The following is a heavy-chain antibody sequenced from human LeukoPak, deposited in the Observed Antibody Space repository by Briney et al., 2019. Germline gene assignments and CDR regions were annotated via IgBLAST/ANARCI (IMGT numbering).Heavy chain of an antibody. J-gene: IGHJ4*02. CDR2: IYSGGST. CDR1: GFTVSSNY. Sequence: GGSLRLSCAASGFTVSSNYMSWVRQAPGKGLEWVSVIYSGGSTYYSDSVKGRFTISRDNSKNTLYLQMNSLRAEDTAVYYCARAMVRGVTPFDYWGQGTLVTVSS. D-gene: IGHD3-10*01. V-gene: IGHV3-66*01. CDR3: ARAMVRGVTPFDY.